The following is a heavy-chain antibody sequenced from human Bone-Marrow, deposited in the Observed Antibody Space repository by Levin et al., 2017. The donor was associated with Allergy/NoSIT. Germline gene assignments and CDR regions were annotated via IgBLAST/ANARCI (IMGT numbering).Heavy chain of an antibody. Sequence: PGGSLRLSCAASGFTFSSYAMHWVRQAPGKGLEYVSAISSNGGSSYYADSVKGRFTISRDNSKNTLYLQMGSLRAEDMAVYYCARGYSYGYGWYFDLWGRGTLVTVSS. CDR3: ARGYSYGYGWYFDL. CDR1: GFTFSSYA. CDR2: ISSNGGSS. D-gene: IGHD5-18*01. V-gene: IGHV3-64*02. J-gene: IGHJ2*01.